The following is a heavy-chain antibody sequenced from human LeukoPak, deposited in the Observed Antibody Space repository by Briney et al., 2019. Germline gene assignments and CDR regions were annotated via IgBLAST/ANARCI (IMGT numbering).Heavy chain of an antibody. CDR3: AKTSYGDYLDWLSYYFDY. V-gene: IGHV4-30-2*03. D-gene: IGHD4-17*01. Sequence: PSQTLSLTCAVSGGSISSGGYSWSWIRQPPGKGLEWIGSIYYSGSTYYNPSLKSRVTISVDTSKNQFSLKLSSVTAADTAVYYCAKTSYGDYLDWLSYYFDYWGQGTLVTVSS. CDR2: IYYSGST. CDR1: GGSISSGGYS. J-gene: IGHJ4*02.